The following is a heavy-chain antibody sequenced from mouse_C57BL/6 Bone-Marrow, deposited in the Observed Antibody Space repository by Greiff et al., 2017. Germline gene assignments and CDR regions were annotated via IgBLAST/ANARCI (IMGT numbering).Heavy chain of an antibody. V-gene: IGHV5-16*01. D-gene: IGHD2-4*01. CDR1: GFTFSDYY. CDR2: INYDGSST. Sequence: EVQRVESEGGLVQPGSSMKLSCTASGFTFSDYYMAWVRQVPEKGLEWVANINYDGSSTYYLDSLKSRFIISRDNAKNILYLQMSSLKSEDTATYYCARFHYDYPYVDVWGTGTTVTVSS. J-gene: IGHJ1*03. CDR3: ARFHYDYPYVDV.